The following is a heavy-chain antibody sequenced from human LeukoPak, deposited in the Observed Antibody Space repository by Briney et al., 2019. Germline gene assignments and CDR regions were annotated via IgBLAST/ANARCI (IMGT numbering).Heavy chain of an antibody. Sequence: ASVKVSCKASGYTFTSYYMHWVRPAPGQGLEWMGIINPSGGSTSYAQKFQGRVTMTRDTSTSTVYMELSSLRSEDTAVYYCARDLGDVMVRGVQGAFDIWGQGTMVTVSS. D-gene: IGHD3-10*01. J-gene: IGHJ3*02. V-gene: IGHV1-46*01. CDR3: ARDLGDVMVRGVQGAFDI. CDR2: INPSGGST. CDR1: GYTFTSYY.